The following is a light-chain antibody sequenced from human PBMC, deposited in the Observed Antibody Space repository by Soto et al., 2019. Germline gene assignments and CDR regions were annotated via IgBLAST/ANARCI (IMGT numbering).Light chain of an antibody. Sequence: QSVLTQPPSVSAAPGQKVTISCSGSSSNIGNNYVSWYQSLPGTAPKLLIYDNNERPSGIPDRFSGSKSVTSATLGITGLQTGDEADYYCGTWDSSLSVGVFGGGTKLTVL. J-gene: IGLJ2*01. CDR3: GTWDSSLSVGV. CDR2: DNN. V-gene: IGLV1-51*01. CDR1: SSNIGNNY.